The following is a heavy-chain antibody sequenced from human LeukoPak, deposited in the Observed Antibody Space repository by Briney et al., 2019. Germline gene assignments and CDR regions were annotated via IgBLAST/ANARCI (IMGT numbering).Heavy chain of an antibody. CDR3: VRDKGGRSGAIYYDAFDV. V-gene: IGHV3-7*01. D-gene: IGHD1-26*01. J-gene: IGHJ3*01. Sequence: GGSPRLSCAASGFTFNTYWMIWVRQAPGKGLEWVANIDQGGSTKYYVDSLKGRFTISRDNAKNSLYLQMNSLRAEDTAVYYCVRDKGGRSGAIYYDAFDVLGQGTMVTVSS. CDR1: GFTFNTYW. CDR2: IDQGGSTK.